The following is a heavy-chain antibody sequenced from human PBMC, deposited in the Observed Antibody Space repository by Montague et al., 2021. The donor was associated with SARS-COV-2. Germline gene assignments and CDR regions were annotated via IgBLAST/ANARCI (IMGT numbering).Heavy chain of an antibody. V-gene: IGHV4-34*01. Sequence: SETLSLTCAVYSGSFSDYYWTWIRKPPGKGLERIGEINHTGSATYNPSLKSRVTLSVETSKNQFYLKLQSVTAADTDVYYCARGQVTIFVMLIFIPAAGHLDGWGQGTSVTVSS. CDR1: SGSFSDYY. CDR2: INHTGSA. J-gene: IGHJ3*01. CDR3: ARGQVTIFVMLIFIPAAGHLDG. D-gene: IGHD3-3*01.